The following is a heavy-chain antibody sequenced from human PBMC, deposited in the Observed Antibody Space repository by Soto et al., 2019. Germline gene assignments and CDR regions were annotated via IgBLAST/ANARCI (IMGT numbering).Heavy chain of an antibody. D-gene: IGHD3-10*01. V-gene: IGHV1-2*04. J-gene: IGHJ4*02. CDR1: GYTFTGYY. Sequence: ASVKVSCKASGYTFTGYYMHWVRQAPGQGLEWMGWINPNSGGTNYAQKFQGWVTMTRDTSISTAYMELSRLRSDDTAVYYCARDRGDYYGSGSYSLNIDYWGQGTLVTVSS. CDR2: INPNSGGT. CDR3: ARDRGDYYGSGSYSLNIDY.